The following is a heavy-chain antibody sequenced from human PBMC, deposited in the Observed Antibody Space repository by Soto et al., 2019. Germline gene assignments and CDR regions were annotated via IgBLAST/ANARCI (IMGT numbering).Heavy chain of an antibody. V-gene: IGHV3-15*01. D-gene: IGHD5-18*01. Sequence: VSLLLSCAASGLTFSNVWMTWVRQAAGKGLEWVGRIKSKSDGETADVAAPVKGRFTISRDDSKNTVFLEMNSLKSEDTALYYCAITAMINRDSSTSFDYWGQGTQVTVSS. CDR1: GLTFSNVW. CDR2: IKSKSDGETA. J-gene: IGHJ4*02. CDR3: AITAMINRDSSTSFDY.